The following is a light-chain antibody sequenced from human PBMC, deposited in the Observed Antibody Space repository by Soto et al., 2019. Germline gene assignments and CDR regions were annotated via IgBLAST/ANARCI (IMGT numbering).Light chain of an antibody. J-gene: IGKJ5*01. CDR2: GAS. CDR1: QRVSSGY. CDR3: QQYGSSPPSST. Sequence: EIVMTQSPATLSVSPGERATLSCRASQRVSSGYLAWYQQKPGQAPGLLIYGASNRATEIPDRFSGRGSGTDFTLTISRLEPEDFAVYYCQQYGSSPPSSTFGQGTRLEIK. V-gene: IGKV3-20*01.